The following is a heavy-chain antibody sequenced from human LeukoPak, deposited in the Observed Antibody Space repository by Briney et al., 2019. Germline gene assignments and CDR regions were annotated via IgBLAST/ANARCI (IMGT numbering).Heavy chain of an antibody. CDR1: GYSFTYW. CDR3: ASARHGDYVWDY. D-gene: IGHD4-17*01. J-gene: IGHJ4*02. V-gene: IGHV5-51*01. Sequence: GESLKISCKGSGYSFTYWIGWVRQMPGKGLEWMGIIYSGDSHTKYSPSFQGRVTISADKSISAAYLQWSSLEASDTAMYYCASARHGDYVWDYWGQGTLVTVSS. CDR2: IYSGDSHT.